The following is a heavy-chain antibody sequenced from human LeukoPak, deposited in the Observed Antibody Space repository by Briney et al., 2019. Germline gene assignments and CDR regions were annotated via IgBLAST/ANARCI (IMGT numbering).Heavy chain of an antibody. CDR1: GFTFSFSW. J-gene: IGHJ4*02. V-gene: IGHV3-74*01. D-gene: IGHD6-13*01. CDR3: ASGMYSSSFSFGY. CDR2: INGNGSST. Sequence: PGGSLRLSCAASGFTFSFSWMHWVRQAPGKGLVWVSRINGNGSSTTYADSVKGRFTISRDNAKDSLYLQMNSLRAEDTAVYYCASGMYSSSFSFGYWGQGTLVTVSS.